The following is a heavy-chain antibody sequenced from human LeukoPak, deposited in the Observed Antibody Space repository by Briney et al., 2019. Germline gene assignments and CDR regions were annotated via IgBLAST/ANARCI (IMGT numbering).Heavy chain of an antibody. J-gene: IGHJ4*02. CDR3: VRAGSGSYRIHDF. Sequence: PGGALRLSCAASGFTFSSYEMNWVRQAPGKGLEWVSYISSTGSTIYYADSVMGRFTISRDNAKNSLYLQMNSLRAEDTALYYCVRAGSGSYRIHDFWGQGTLVTLST. D-gene: IGHD1-26*01. V-gene: IGHV3-48*03. CDR1: GFTFSSYE. CDR2: ISSTGSTI.